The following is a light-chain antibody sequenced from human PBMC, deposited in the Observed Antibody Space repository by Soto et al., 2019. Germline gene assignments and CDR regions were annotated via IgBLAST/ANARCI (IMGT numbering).Light chain of an antibody. CDR2: DAS. CDR3: QQYNSYSQT. CDR1: QSISIW. V-gene: IGKV1-5*01. Sequence: TQITQPTSTLSASLGDSVTITCRASQSISIWLAWYQQKPGKAPKLLIYDASSLESGVPSRFSGSGSGTEFTLTISSLQPDDFATYYCQQYNSYSQTFGQGTKVDI. J-gene: IGKJ1*01.